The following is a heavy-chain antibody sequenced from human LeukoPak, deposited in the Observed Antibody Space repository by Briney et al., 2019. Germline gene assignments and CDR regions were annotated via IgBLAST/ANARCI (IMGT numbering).Heavy chain of an antibody. Sequence: SETLSLTCTVSGGSISSHYWSWIRQPAGKGLEWIGRIYTSGSTNYNPSLKSRVTMSVDTSKNQFSLRLSSVTAADTAVYYCAREVVVAATYDYWGQGTLVTVSS. CDR3: AREVVVAATYDY. CDR1: GGSISSHY. V-gene: IGHV4-4*07. CDR2: IYTSGST. J-gene: IGHJ4*02. D-gene: IGHD2-15*01.